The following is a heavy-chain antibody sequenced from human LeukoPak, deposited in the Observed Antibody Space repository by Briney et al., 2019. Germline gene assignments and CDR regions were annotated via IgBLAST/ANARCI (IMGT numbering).Heavy chain of an antibody. CDR3: ARVGDCGGDCHSDFLFDP. CDR2: IYCSGNT. V-gene: IGHV4-31*03. Sequence: SETLSLTCTVSGVSISSGGYYWSWIRQHPGKGLEWIGYIYCSGNTFYNPSLKSRFSISVDTSKNQFSLKLSSVTAADTAVYYCARVGDCGGDCHSDFLFDPWGQGTLVTVSS. J-gene: IGHJ5*02. CDR1: GVSISSGGYY. D-gene: IGHD2-21*02.